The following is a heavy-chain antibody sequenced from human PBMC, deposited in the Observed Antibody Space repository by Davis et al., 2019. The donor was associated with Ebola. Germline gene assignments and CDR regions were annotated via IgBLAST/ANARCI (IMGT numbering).Heavy chain of an antibody. CDR1: GGSIGSSGYA. D-gene: IGHD2-2*01. Sequence: MPSEPLSLPCDVSGGSIGSSGYAWSWIRQTAGKGLEWIGYIYHSGSTYYNPSLKSRVTISVARSKNQFSLKLSSVTAADTAVYHCARERVVPATRGEGYYYYGMDVWGQGTTVTVSS. J-gene: IGHJ6*02. CDR2: IYHSGST. V-gene: IGHV4-30-2*01. CDR3: ARERVVPATRGEGYYYYGMDV.